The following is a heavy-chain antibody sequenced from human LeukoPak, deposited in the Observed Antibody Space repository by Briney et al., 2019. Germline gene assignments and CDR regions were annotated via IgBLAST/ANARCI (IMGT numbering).Heavy chain of an antibody. V-gene: IGHV4-39*01. CDR2: LSYGRST. CDR1: GDSISSNAYY. CDR3: ARWQYTISSGWFDP. Sequence: PSETLSLTCTVSGDSISSNAYYWGWIRQPPGKGLEWIGSLSYGRSTFYSPSLKSGVSMSVDTSNNQFSLKLSSVTAADTAVYYCARWQYTISSGWFDPWAREPWSPSP. D-gene: IGHD6-6*01. J-gene: IGHJ5*02.